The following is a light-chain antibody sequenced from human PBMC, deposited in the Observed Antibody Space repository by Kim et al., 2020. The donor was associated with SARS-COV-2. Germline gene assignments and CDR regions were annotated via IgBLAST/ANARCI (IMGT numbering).Light chain of an antibody. CDR3: QQYNISPWT. CDR1: QLTATY. CDR2: DVS. Sequence: WSPGESATLSCKASQLTATYLAWYQHRPGQAPRLLIHDVSIRASGVPDRFTGSGSGTDFTLTISRLEPEDSAVYYCQQYNISPWTFGPGTKVDIK. V-gene: IGKV3D-20*02. J-gene: IGKJ1*01.